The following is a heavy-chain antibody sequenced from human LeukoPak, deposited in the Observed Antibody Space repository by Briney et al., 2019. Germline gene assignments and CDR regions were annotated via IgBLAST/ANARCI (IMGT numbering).Heavy chain of an antibody. CDR2: ICYSGST. V-gene: IGHV4-31*03. J-gene: IGHJ4*02. Sequence: NPSETLSLTCTVSGVSISSGGYYWGWIRQHPGKGLEWIGHICYSGSTYYNPSLKSRVTISVDTSKNQFSLKLSSVTAADTAVYYCARSRSGYYGDVDYWGQGTLVTVS. CDR3: ARSRSGYYGDVDY. D-gene: IGHD3-3*01. CDR1: GVSISSGGYY.